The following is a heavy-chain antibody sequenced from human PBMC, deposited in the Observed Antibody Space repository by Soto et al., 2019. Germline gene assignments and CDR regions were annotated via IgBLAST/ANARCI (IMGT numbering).Heavy chain of an antibody. V-gene: IGHV4-39*01. J-gene: IGHJ4*02. CDR2: IYYSGNT. CDR3: ASSSPFHY. Sequence: LSLTCTVSGGSISSGGYYWSWIRQPPGRGPEWIGSIYYSGNTYYKPSLKSRVSISIDTSRNQFSLKLTSVTAADTGVYYCASSSPFHYWGPGSLVTVSS. CDR1: GGSISSGGYY. D-gene: IGHD6-6*01.